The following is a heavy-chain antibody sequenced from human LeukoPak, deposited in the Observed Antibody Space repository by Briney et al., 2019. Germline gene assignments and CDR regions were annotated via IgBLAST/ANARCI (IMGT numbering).Heavy chain of an antibody. CDR3: ARSRGGFYHY. CDR2: FDTDGSKT. CDR1: GFTFSIYW. J-gene: IGHJ4*02. D-gene: IGHD2/OR15-2a*01. Sequence: GGSLRLSCAASGFTFSIYWMYWVRQAPGKGLVWVSRFDTDGSKTTYADSVKGRFTISRDNAKNTLYLQMNSLRVEDTAVYYCARSRGGFYHYWGQGTLVTVSS. V-gene: IGHV3-74*01.